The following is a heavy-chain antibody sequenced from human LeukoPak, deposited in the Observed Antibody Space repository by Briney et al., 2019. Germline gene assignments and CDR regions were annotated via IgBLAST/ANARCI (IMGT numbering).Heavy chain of an antibody. D-gene: IGHD3-22*01. CDR3: ARTNVYYYDSSDYYPYFDY. V-gene: IGHV1-18*01. Sequence: ASVKDSCKASGYTFTSYGISWVRQAPGQGLEWMGWISAYNGNTNYAQKLQGRVTMTTDTSTSTAYMELRSLRSDDTAVYYRARTNVYYYDSSDYYPYFDYWGQGTLVTVSS. CDR1: GYTFTSYG. CDR2: ISAYNGNT. J-gene: IGHJ4*02.